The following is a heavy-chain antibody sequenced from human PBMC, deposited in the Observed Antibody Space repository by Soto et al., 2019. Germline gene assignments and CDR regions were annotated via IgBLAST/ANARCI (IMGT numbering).Heavy chain of an antibody. J-gene: IGHJ6*03. Sequence: GGSLRLSCAASGFTFSSYAMSWVRQAPGKGLEWVSAISGSGGSTYYADSVKGRFTISRDNSKNTLYLQMNSLRAEDTAVYYCAKGRAPFGEFSNYYYYYMDVWGKGTTVTVSS. CDR2: ISGSGGST. V-gene: IGHV3-23*01. D-gene: IGHD3-10*01. CDR3: AKGRAPFGEFSNYYYYYMDV. CDR1: GFTFSSYA.